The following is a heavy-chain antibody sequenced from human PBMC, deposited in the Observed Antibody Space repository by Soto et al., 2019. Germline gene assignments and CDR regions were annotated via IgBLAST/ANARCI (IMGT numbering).Heavy chain of an antibody. Sequence: QVQLQESGPGLVKPSQTLSLTCTVSGGSISSGDYYWSWIRQPPGKGLEWIGYIYGGSDSIYYAESVKGRFTISRDNARNSLSLQMNSLSDEDTAVYYCAKSGDSAGWGIDFWGQGTLVTVSS. CDR2: IYGGSDSI. D-gene: IGHD6-19*01. CDR1: GGSISSGDYY. CDR3: AKSGDSAGWGIDF. V-gene: IGHV4-30-4*01. J-gene: IGHJ4*02.